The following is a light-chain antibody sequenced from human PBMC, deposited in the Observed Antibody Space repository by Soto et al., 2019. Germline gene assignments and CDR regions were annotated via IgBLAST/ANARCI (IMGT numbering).Light chain of an antibody. V-gene: IGLV2-14*01. Sequence: QSALTQPASVSGSPGQSITISCTGTSSDVGGYNYVSWYQQHPGKAPKLMIYDVSNRPSGVSNRFSGSKSGNTASLTISGLQVEDEADYYCSSYTGSSTLVFGTGTKVTVL. CDR1: SSDVGGYNY. J-gene: IGLJ1*01. CDR3: SSYTGSSTLV. CDR2: DVS.